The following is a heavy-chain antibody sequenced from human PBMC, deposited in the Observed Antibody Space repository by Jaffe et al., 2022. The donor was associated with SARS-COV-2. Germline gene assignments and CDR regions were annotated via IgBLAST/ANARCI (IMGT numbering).Heavy chain of an antibody. Sequence: EVQLVESGGGLVQPGRSLRLSCTASGFTFGDYAMSWVRQAPGKGLEWVGFIRSKAYGGTTEYAASVKGRFTISRDDSKSIAYLQMNSLKTEDTAVYYCTRVEPGLQGYFDYWGQGTLVTVSS. D-gene: IGHD4-4*01. CDR3: TRVEPGLQGYFDY. CDR1: GFTFGDYA. CDR2: IRSKAYGGTT. J-gene: IGHJ4*02. V-gene: IGHV3-49*04.